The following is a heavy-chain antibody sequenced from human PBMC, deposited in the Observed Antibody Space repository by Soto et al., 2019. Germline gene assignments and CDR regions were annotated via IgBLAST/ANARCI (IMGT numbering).Heavy chain of an antibody. J-gene: IGHJ4*02. CDR2: ISTYSGNT. CDR3: ARNRFGVIIMGDY. D-gene: IGHD3-3*01. Sequence: ASVKVSCKASGYTFTSYGISWVRQAPGQGLEWMGWISTYSGNTDYAQKFQGRITMTTDTSTDTVYMELRSLRSDDTAVYFCARNRFGVIIMGDYWGQGTLVTVS. CDR1: GYTFTSYG. V-gene: IGHV1-18*04.